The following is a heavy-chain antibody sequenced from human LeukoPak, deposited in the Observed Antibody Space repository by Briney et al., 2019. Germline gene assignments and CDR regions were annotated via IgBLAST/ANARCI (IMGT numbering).Heavy chain of an antibody. Sequence: PSETLSLTCSVSGYSTSSGYYWGWIRQPPGKGLEWIGSIYHSGSTLYNPSLRSRITISLDTSKNHFSLKLSSVTAADTAVYYCARVGDIVVVPAANYGMNVWGQGTTVTVSS. CDR1: GYSTSSGYY. CDR3: ARVGDIVVVPAANYGMNV. D-gene: IGHD2-2*01. CDR2: IYHSGST. V-gene: IGHV4-38-2*02. J-gene: IGHJ6*02.